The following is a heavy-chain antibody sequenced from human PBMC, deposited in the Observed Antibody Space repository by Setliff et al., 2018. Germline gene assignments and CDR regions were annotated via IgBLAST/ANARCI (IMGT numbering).Heavy chain of an antibody. CDR1: DFSVGSVYY. J-gene: IGHJ2*01. V-gene: IGHV4-38-2*01. Sequence: SETLSLTCAVSDFSVGSVYYWGWIRQPPGRGLEWIANIYYSGTTHYSPSFESRVTMSVDTSKNQVSLKLSSVTAADSALYYCARTSTGRYFDFWGRGTLDTVSS. CDR3: ARTSTGRYFDF. D-gene: IGHD2-2*01. CDR2: IYYSGTT.